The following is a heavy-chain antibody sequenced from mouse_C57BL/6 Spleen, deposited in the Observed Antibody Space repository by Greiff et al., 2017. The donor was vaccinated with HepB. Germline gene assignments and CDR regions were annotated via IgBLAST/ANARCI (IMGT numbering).Heavy chain of an antibody. CDR2: IRNKANGYTT. V-gene: IGHV7-3*01. J-gene: IGHJ2*01. CDR3: ARYVRLRDFDY. D-gene: IGHD1-1*01. CDR1: GFTFTDYY. Sequence: EVQLQESGGGLVQPGGSLSLSCAASGFTFTDYYMSWVRQPPGKALEWLGFIRNKANGYTTEYSASVKGRFTISRDNSQSILYRQMNALRAEDSATYYCARYVRLRDFDYWGQGTTLTVSS.